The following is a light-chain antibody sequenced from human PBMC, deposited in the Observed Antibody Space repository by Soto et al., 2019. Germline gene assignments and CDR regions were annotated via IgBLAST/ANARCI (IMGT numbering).Light chain of an antibody. CDR1: QSISSW. Sequence: DIQMTQSPSTLSASVGDRFTITCRASQSISSWLAWYQQKPGKAPKLLIYKASTLESGVPSRFSGSGSGTEFTLTISSLQPDDFATFYCQHYNSHSPTFGQGTKVDIK. CDR3: QHYNSHSPT. CDR2: KAS. V-gene: IGKV1-5*03. J-gene: IGKJ1*01.